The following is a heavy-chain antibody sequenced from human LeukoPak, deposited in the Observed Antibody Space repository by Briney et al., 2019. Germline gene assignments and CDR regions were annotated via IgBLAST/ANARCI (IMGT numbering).Heavy chain of an antibody. Sequence: GGSLRLSCAGSGFSFSSFSMNWVRQAPGKGLEWVSSINSGSTHLCYADSVKGRFTISRDNAENSLYLQMNSLRAEDTAVYYCVRDLNTVTTAFLVHWGQGTLVTVSS. D-gene: IGHD4-11*01. CDR3: VRDLNTVTTAFLVH. CDR2: INSGSTHL. J-gene: IGHJ4*02. CDR1: GFSFSSFS. V-gene: IGHV3-21*06.